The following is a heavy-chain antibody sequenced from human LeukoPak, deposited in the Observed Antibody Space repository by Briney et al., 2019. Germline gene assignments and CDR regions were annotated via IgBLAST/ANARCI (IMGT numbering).Heavy chain of an antibody. V-gene: IGHV3-30*04. D-gene: IGHD3-9*01. CDR2: ISYDGSNK. Sequence: GGSLRLSCAASGFTFSSYAMHWVRQAPGKGLEWVAVISYDGSNKYYADSVKGRFTISRDNSKNTLYLQMNSLRAEDTAVYYCARDGDDILTGYSSSRLYPYYFDYWSQGTLVTVSS. CDR1: GFTFSSYA. J-gene: IGHJ4*02. CDR3: ARDGDDILTGYSSSRLYPYYFDY.